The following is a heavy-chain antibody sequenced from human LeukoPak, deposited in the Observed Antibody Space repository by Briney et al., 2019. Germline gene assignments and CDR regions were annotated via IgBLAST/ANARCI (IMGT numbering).Heavy chain of an antibody. V-gene: IGHV3-23*01. CDR1: GVMFSSNV. Sequence: GGSLRLSCAASGVMFSSNVMIWVRQAAGKGEEWVSSIAASGGSTYYADSVKGRFTISRHNSKTSPYLQMNSLSAEDTAVYYCAKESSGGWYFDYWGQGTLVTVSS. J-gene: IGHJ4*02. D-gene: IGHD6-19*01. CDR2: IAASGGST. CDR3: AKESSGGWYFDY.